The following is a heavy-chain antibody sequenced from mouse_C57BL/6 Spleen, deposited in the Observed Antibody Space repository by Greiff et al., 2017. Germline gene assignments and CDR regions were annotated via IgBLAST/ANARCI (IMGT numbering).Heavy chain of an antibody. CDR3: ARWGSDWYFDV. J-gene: IGHJ1*03. Sequence: VQLKESGAELVKPGASVKISCKASGYAFSSYWMNWVKQRPGKGLEWIGQIYPGDGDTNYNGKFKGKATLTADKSSSTAYMQLSSLTSEDSAVYFCARWGSDWYFDVWGTGTTVTVSS. V-gene: IGHV1-80*01. CDR1: GYAFSSYW. D-gene: IGHD1-1*01. CDR2: IYPGDGDT.